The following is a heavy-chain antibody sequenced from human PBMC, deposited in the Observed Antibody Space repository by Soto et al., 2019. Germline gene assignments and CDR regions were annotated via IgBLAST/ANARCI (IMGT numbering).Heavy chain of an antibody. Sequence: QVQLVQSGAQAKKPGASVKVSCKASGYTCDNYALHRVRQAPGRRLEWMGWTHAGNGYTKYSQSFQGRVTLTRDTSASTVHMDLSSLRSEATAVYYCARVLYTGYHWKLAFDIWGQGTMVTASS. CDR1: GYTCDNYA. J-gene: IGHJ3*02. D-gene: IGHD5-12*01. CDR2: THAGNGYT. V-gene: IGHV1-3*01. CDR3: ARVLYTGYHWKLAFDI.